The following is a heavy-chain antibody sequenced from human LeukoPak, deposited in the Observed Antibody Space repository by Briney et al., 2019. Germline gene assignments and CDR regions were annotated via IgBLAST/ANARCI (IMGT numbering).Heavy chain of an antibody. CDR2: IIPIFGTA. CDR1: GGTFSSYA. Sequence: SVKVSCKASGGTFSSYAISWVRQAPGQGLEWMGGIIPIFGTANYAQKFQGRVTITADESTSTAYMELSSLGFEDTAVYYCAREGVGATKRGAFDYWGQGTLVTVSS. J-gene: IGHJ4*02. V-gene: IGHV1-69*13. D-gene: IGHD1-26*01. CDR3: AREGVGATKRGAFDY.